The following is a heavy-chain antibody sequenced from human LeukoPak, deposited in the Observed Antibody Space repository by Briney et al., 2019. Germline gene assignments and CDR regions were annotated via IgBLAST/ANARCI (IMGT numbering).Heavy chain of an antibody. CDR3: TRGGAYGIDY. CDR2: IRSKVNSYAT. Sequence: GGSLRLSCAASGFTFSGSAMHWVRQASGKGLEWVGRIRSKVNSYATAYAASVKGRFTISRDDSKSMAYLQMNSLQTEDTAVYYCTRGGAYGIDYWGQGTLVTVSP. V-gene: IGHV3-73*01. D-gene: IGHD4-17*01. J-gene: IGHJ4*02. CDR1: GFTFSGSA.